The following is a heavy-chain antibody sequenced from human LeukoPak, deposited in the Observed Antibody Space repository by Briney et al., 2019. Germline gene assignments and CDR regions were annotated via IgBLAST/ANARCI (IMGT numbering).Heavy chain of an antibody. CDR3: ARDKSGYSYGRY. CDR2: INPNSGGT. J-gene: IGHJ4*02. CDR1: GYTFTGYY. V-gene: IGHV1-2*02. Sequence: ASVKVSCKASGYTFTGYYMHWVRQAPGQGLEWMGWINPNSGGTNYAQKFQGRVTMTRDTSISTAYMELSRLRSDDTAVYYCARDKSGYSYGRYWGQGTLVTVSS. D-gene: IGHD5-18*01.